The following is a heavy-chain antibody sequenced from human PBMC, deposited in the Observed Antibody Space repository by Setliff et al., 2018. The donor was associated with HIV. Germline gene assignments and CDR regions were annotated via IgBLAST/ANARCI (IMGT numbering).Heavy chain of an antibody. CDR1: GFTFSDHN. CDR3: ARDPNTGWYYLDF. Sequence: GSLRLSCAASGFTFSDHNMDWVRQAPGKGLEWIGEINHTGNTQYNPSLKSRVTMSEETSKNQFSLKLKSVTAADTAVYYCARDPNTGWYYLDFWGPGALVTVSS. D-gene: IGHD6-19*01. V-gene: IGHV4-34*01. J-gene: IGHJ4*02. CDR2: INHTGNT.